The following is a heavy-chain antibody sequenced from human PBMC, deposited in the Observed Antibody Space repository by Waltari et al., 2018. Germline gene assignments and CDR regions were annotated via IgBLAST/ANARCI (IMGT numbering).Heavy chain of an antibody. V-gene: IGHV1-2*02. CDR3: ARDRRLLAPRNWFDP. CDR1: GYTFTGYY. D-gene: IGHD5-12*01. Sequence: QVQLVQSGAEVKKPGASVKVSCKASGYTFTGYYMHWVRQAPGQGLEWMGWINPNSGGTNYAQKFQGRVTMTRDTSISTAYMELSRLRSDDTAVYYCARDRRLLAPRNWFDPWGQGTLVTVSS. J-gene: IGHJ5*02. CDR2: INPNSGGT.